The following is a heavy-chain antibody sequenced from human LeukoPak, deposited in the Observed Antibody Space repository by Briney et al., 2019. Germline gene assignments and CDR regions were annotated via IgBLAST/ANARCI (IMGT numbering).Heavy chain of an antibody. CDR2: IYYSGST. Sequence: PSETLSLTCAVYGGSFSGYYWSWIRQPPGKGLEWIGYIYYSGSTYYNPSLKSRVTISVDTSKNQFSLKLSSVTAADTAVYYCARGGLLYYDFWSGYYTKWFDPWGQGTLVTVSS. CDR3: ARGGLLYYDFWSGYYTKWFDP. D-gene: IGHD3-3*01. V-gene: IGHV4-34*01. CDR1: GGSFSGYY. J-gene: IGHJ5*02.